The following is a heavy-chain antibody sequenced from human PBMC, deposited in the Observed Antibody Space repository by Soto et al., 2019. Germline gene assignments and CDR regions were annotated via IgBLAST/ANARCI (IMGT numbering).Heavy chain of an antibody. J-gene: IGHJ6*02. V-gene: IGHV1-58*02. Sequence: GASVKVSCKASGFTFTSSAMQWVRQARGQRLEWIGWIVVGSGNTNYAQKFQERVTITRDMSTSTAYMELSSLRSEDTAVYYCAAGGIAGANYYYGMDVWGQGTTVTVSS. CDR2: IVVGSGNT. CDR1: GFTFTSSA. D-gene: IGHD6-19*01. CDR3: AAGGIAGANYYYGMDV.